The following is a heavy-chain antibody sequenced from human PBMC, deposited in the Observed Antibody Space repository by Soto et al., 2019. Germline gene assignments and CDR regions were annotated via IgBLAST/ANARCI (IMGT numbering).Heavy chain of an antibody. J-gene: IGHJ4*02. CDR2: IIPILGIA. CDR1: GGTFSSYT. Sequence: QVQLVQSGAEVKKPGSSVKVSCKASGGTFSSYTISWVRQAPGQGLEWTGRIIPILGIANYAQKFQGRVTITADKSTSTAYRELSSLRSEDTAVYYCARDLSYRNEELVDIDYWGQGTLVTVSS. CDR3: ARDLSYRNEELVDIDY. V-gene: IGHV1-69*08. D-gene: IGHD1-1*01.